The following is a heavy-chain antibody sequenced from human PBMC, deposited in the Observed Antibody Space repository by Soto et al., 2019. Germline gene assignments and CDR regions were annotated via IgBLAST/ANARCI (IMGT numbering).Heavy chain of an antibody. D-gene: IGHD2-2*01. CDR3: ARGRGYQLPYNWFDP. CDR1: GYTFSSYA. CDR2: INAGNGNT. V-gene: IGHV1-3*01. J-gene: IGHJ5*02. Sequence: ASVKVSCKASGYTFSSYAIHWVRQAPGQRLEWMGWINAGNGNTKYSQNFQGRVTITRDTSASIAYLDLSSLRSEDTAVYYCARGRGYQLPYNWFDPWGQGTLVTVSS.